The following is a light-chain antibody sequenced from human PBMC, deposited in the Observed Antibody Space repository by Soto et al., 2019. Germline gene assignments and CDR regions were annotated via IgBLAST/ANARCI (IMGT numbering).Light chain of an antibody. CDR2: GNS. J-gene: IGLJ3*02. V-gene: IGLV1-40*01. CDR1: SSNIGAGYD. Sequence: QSVLTQAPSVSGAPGQRVTISCTGSSSNIGAGYDVHWYQQLPGTAPKLLIYGNSHRPSGVPDRFSGSKSGTSASLAITGLQAEDEADYYCQSYDSSLSGSVFGGGTKVTVL. CDR3: QSYDSSLSGSV.